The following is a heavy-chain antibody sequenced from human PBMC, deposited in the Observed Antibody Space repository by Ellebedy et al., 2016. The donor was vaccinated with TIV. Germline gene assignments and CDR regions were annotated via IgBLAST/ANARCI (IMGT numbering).Heavy chain of an antibody. D-gene: IGHD3-22*01. Sequence: SETLSLTCAVYGGSFSGYYWNWIRQPPGKGLEWIGEINHSGSTNYNPSLKSRVTLSVDTPKNHFSLKLSSVTAADTAVYYCARGPTNHYDSSGYSGPFDYWGQGTLVTVSS. J-gene: IGHJ4*02. CDR3: ARGPTNHYDSSGYSGPFDY. CDR1: GGSFSGYY. CDR2: INHSGST. V-gene: IGHV4-34*01.